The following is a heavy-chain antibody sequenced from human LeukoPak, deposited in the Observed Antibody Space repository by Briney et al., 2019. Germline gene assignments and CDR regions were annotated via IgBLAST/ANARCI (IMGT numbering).Heavy chain of an antibody. CDR3: AKGNWRYFDY. J-gene: IGHJ4*02. CDR2: ISGSGGST. V-gene: IGHV3-23*01. D-gene: IGHD1-1*01. CDR1: VFTFSTYV. Sequence: GGSLRLSCAASVFTFSTYVMSWLRQAPGKGLEWVSAISGSGGSTYYADSVKGRFTISRDNSKNTLYLQINSLGADDTAVYYCAKGNWRYFDYWGQGTLVTVSS.